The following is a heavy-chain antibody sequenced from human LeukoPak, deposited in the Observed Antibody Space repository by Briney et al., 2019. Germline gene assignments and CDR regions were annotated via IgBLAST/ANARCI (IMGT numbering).Heavy chain of an antibody. J-gene: IGHJ4*02. CDR2: ISSSRSYI. D-gene: IGHD6-13*01. CDR3: ARFIAAPYYFDY. Sequence: GGSLRLSCAASGFTFSSCSMNWVRQAPGKGLEWVSFISSSRSYIYYADSVKGRFTISRDNAKNSLYLQMNSLRAEDTAVYYCARFIAAPYYFDYWGRGTLVTVSS. CDR1: GFTFSSCS. V-gene: IGHV3-21*01.